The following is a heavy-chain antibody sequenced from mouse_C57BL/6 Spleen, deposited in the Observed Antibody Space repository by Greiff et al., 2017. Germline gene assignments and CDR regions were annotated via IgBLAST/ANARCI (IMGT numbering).Heavy chain of an antibody. Sequence: QVQLQQPGAELVMPGASVKLSCKASGYTFTSYWMHWVKQRPGQGLEWIGEIDPSDSYTNYNQKFKGKSTLTVDKSSSTAYMQLSSLTSEDSAVYYGALDYGSSLALCAYGVQGTLVTVSA. CDR1: GYTFTSYW. D-gene: IGHD1-1*01. V-gene: IGHV1-69*01. CDR2: IDPSDSYT. CDR3: ALDYGSSLALCAY. J-gene: IGHJ3*01.